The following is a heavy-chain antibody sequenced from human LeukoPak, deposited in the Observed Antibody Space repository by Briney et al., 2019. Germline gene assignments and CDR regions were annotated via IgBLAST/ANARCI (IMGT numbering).Heavy chain of an antibody. D-gene: IGHD5-18*01. V-gene: IGHV4-4*07. CDR1: GGSISSYY. Sequence: KPSETLSLTCTVSGGSISSYYWSWIRQPAGKGLEWIGRIYTSGSTNYNPSLKSRVTMSVDTSKNQFSLKLSSVTAADTAVYYCARSRKVHTAMVTWDFDYWGQGTLVTVSS. CDR2: IYTSGST. CDR3: ARSRKVHTAMVTWDFDY. J-gene: IGHJ4*02.